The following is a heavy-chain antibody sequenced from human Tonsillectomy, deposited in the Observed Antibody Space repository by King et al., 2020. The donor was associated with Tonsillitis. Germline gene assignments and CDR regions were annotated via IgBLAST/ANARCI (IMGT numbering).Heavy chain of an antibody. CDR2: INSDGREK. CDR1: GFFLSNYW. Sequence: VQLVESGGGLVQPGGSLRLSCAASGFFLSNYWMSWVRQAPGKGLEWVATINSDGREKYYVDSVKGRFTISRDNAKNSLYLQMNSLRAEDTAAYYCATGVGQCWVWDYWGQGTLVTVSS. CDR3: ATGVGQCWVWDY. D-gene: IGHD1-26*01. J-gene: IGHJ4*02. V-gene: IGHV3-7*01.